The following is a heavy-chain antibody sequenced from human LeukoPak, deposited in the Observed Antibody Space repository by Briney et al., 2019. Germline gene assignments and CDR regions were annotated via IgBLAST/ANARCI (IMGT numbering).Heavy chain of an antibody. CDR2: IYYSGST. D-gene: IGHD3-10*01. J-gene: IGHJ4*02. Sequence: PSETLSLTCTVSGGSISSGGYYWSWLRQHPGKGLEWIGYIYYSGSTYYNPSLKSRVTISVDTSKNQFSLKLSSVTAADTAVYYCAIMVRGSFDYWGQGTLVTVSS. CDR3: AIMVRGSFDY. CDR1: GGSISSGGYY. V-gene: IGHV4-31*03.